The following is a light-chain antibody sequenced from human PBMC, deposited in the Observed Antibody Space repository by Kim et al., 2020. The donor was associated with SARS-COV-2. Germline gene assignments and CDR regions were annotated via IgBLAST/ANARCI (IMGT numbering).Light chain of an antibody. V-gene: IGKV3-15*01. Sequence: EIVMTQSPATLSVSPGERATLSCRVSQSVSSNLAWYQQKPGQAPRLLIYGASTRATGIPARFSGSGSGTEFTLTISSLQSEDFALYYCHQYNYWPPTFGQGTKVDIK. J-gene: IGKJ1*01. CDR3: HQYNYWPPT. CDR1: QSVSSN. CDR2: GAS.